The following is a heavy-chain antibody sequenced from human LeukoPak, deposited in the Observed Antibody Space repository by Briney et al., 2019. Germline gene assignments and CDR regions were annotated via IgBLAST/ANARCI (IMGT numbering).Heavy chain of an antibody. CDR1: GFTFSSYS. D-gene: IGHD4-17*01. CDR2: ISSSSSYI. Sequence: GGSLRLSCAASGFTFSSYSMNWVRQAPGKGLEWVSSISSSSSYIYYADSVKGRFTISRDHAKNSLYLQMNSLRAEDSAVYYCARDGDGDYVSDYWGQGTLVTVSS. CDR3: ARDGDGDYVSDY. V-gene: IGHV3-21*01. J-gene: IGHJ4*02.